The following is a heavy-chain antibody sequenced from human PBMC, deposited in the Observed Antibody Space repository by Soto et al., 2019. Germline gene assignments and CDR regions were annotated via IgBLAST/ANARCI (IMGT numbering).Heavy chain of an antibody. CDR3: ARQRTTVVTQAYFDH. D-gene: IGHD2-21*02. Sequence: PSETLSLTCIVPGESISSSSYYWGWIRQPPGKGLEWIGSIYYSGRTYYNPSFKSRVTISIDASKNQFSLQLSSVTATDTAVYFCARQRTTVVTQAYFDHWGQGALVTVSS. J-gene: IGHJ4*02. V-gene: IGHV4-39*01. CDR1: GESISSSSYY. CDR2: IYYSGRT.